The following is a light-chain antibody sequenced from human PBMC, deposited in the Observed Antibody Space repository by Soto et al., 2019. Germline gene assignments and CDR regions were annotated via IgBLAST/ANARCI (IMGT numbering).Light chain of an antibody. CDR2: GAS. V-gene: IGKV3-11*01. J-gene: IGKJ4*02. CDR3: QQRSSWPLT. Sequence: PVERVTLSCRPCLSVGSSYLTSYQQKPGQAPRLLIYGASTRATGIPARFSGSGSGTDFTLTISSLEPEDFAVYFCQQRSSWPLTFGEGTKVDIK. CDR1: LSVGSSY.